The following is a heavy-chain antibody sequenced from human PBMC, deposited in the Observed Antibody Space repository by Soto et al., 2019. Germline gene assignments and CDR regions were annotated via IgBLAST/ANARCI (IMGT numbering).Heavy chain of an antibody. CDR2: IYYTGST. CDR1: SASIRGYY. D-gene: IGHD5-12*01. Sequence: ETLCLAFTVRSASIRGYYGSWIPQRTGKGLELTGYIYYTGSTNYNHSLKSRGTISVDTSRKQVSLILTSVTAADTAVYYCAREGGVATPIGMDVWGQGTTVTV. CDR3: AREGGVATPIGMDV. J-gene: IGHJ6*02. V-gene: IGHV4-59*01.